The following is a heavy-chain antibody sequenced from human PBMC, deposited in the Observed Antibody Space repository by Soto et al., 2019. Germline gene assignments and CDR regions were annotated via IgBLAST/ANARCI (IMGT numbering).Heavy chain of an antibody. Sequence: PSETLSLTCTVSGGSISSGGYYWSWIRQHPGKGLEWIGYIYYSGSTYYNPSLKSRVTISVDTSKNQFSLKLSSVTAADTAVYYCARAIAAAGTATFDIWGQGTTGTV. CDR3: ARAIAAAGTATFDI. D-gene: IGHD6-13*01. CDR2: IYYSGST. J-gene: IGHJ3*02. CDR1: GGSISSGGYY. V-gene: IGHV4-31*03.